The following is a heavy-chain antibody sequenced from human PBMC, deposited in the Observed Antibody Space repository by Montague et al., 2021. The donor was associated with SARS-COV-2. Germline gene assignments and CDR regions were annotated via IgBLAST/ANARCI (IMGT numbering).Heavy chain of an antibody. J-gene: IGHJ1*01. CDR1: GCPFSSYA. CDR2: IYSGGSRL. CDR3: AKQYSSRWYPQYFQH. Sequence: SLRLSCAASGCPFSSYAMSWVRHAPEKGLEWVSVIYSGGSRLYYADSVQGRFTISRDNSKNTQYLQMNSLRAEDSAVYYCAKQYSSRWYPQYFQHWGPGTLITVSS. V-gene: IGHV3-23*03. D-gene: IGHD6-13*01.